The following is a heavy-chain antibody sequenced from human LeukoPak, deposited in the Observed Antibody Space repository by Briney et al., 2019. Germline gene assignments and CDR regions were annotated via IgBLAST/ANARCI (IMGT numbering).Heavy chain of an antibody. CDR3: ARGPIDILTGYHYYYYYGMDV. J-gene: IGHJ6*04. CDR1: GFTFSSYE. Sequence: GGSLRLSCAASGFTFSSYEMNWVRQAPGKGLEWVSYISSSGSTIYYADSVKGRFTISRDNAKNSLYLRTNSLRAEDTAVYYCARGPIDILTGYHYYYYYGMDVWGKGTTVTVSS. V-gene: IGHV3-48*03. D-gene: IGHD3-9*01. CDR2: ISSSGSTI.